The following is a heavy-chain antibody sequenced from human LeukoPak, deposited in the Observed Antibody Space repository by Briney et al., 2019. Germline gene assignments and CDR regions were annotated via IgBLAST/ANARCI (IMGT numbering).Heavy chain of an antibody. CDR1: GGSISSYY. V-gene: IGHV4-59*01. Sequence: SETLSLTRTVSGGSISSYYWSWIRQPPGKGLEWIGYIYYSGSTNYNPSLKGRVTISVDTSKNQFSLKLSSVTAADTAVYYCARVGLPYDYYGMDVWGQGTTVTVSS. CDR2: IYYSGST. D-gene: IGHD4-11*01. J-gene: IGHJ6*02. CDR3: ARVGLPYDYYGMDV.